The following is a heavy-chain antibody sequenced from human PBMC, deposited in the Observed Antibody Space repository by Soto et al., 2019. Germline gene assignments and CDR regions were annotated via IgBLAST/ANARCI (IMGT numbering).Heavy chain of an antibody. V-gene: IGHV4-59*01. CDR2: VYYTGST. J-gene: IGHJ4*02. Sequence: SETLSLTXSVSGGSISGSYWSWIRQPPGKGLEWLGYVYYTGSTNYSPSLRSRVSISVDTSKNEFSLRLSSVTAADTAVYFCARSVAVPGAHIDYWGQGTQVTVSS. CDR1: GGSISGSY. D-gene: IGHD6-19*01. CDR3: ARSVAVPGAHIDY.